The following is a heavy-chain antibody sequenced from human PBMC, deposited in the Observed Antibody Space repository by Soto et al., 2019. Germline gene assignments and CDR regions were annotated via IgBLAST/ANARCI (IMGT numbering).Heavy chain of an antibody. CDR2: ISSSSSYI. CDR1: GYTFSSYS. D-gene: IGHD3-16*02. CDR3: ARALYTVRTQSVGGADY. J-gene: IGHJ4*02. V-gene: IGHV3-21*01. Sequence: EVQLVESGGGLVKPGRSLRLSCVASGYTFSSYSMNWVRQAPGKGLEWVSSISSSSSYIYYADSVKGRFTISRDNAKNSLYLQMNSLRAEDTAVYYCARALYTVRTQSVGGADYWGQGTLVTVSS.